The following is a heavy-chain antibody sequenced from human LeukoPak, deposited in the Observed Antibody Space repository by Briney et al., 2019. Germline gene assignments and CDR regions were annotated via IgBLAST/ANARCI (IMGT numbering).Heavy chain of an antibody. J-gene: IGHJ4*02. CDR1: GFTFNTFA. CDR2: IWNDGTNK. V-gene: IGHV3-33*01. CDR3: ARDEAARPRGADY. Sequence: PGGSLRLSCAASGFTFNTFAMHWVRQPPGKGLEWVAFIWNDGTNKYYADSVKGRFTISRDNSKNTLYLQMNSLRAEDTAVYYCARDEAARPRGADYWGQGTLVTVSS. D-gene: IGHD6-6*01.